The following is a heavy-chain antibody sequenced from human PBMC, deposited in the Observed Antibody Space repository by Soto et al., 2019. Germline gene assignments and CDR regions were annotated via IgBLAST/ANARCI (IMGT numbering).Heavy chain of an antibody. CDR3: ARVVGQQLARAYYFDY. J-gene: IGHJ4*02. V-gene: IGHV4-59*01. D-gene: IGHD6-13*01. Sequence: SETLSLTCTVSGGSISSYYWSWIRQPPGKGLEWIGYIYYSGSTNYNPSLKSRVTISVDTSKNQFSLKLSSVTAADTAVYYCARVVGQQLARAYYFDYWGQGTLVTVSS. CDR1: GGSISSYY. CDR2: IYYSGST.